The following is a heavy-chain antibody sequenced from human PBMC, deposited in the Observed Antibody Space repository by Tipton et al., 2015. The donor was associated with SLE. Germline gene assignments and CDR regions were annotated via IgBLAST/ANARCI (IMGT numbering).Heavy chain of an antibody. CDR1: GYTFTRYW. CDR3: ARQYHYSEKPDR. D-gene: IGHD2-2*01. J-gene: IGHJ4*02. Sequence: QLVQSGAEVKKPGESLRISCKGSGYTFTRYWINWVRQMPGKGLEWMGKIDPSDSYTNYSPSFQGHVSISADKSISTAYLQWSSLKASDTAMYYCARQYHYSEKPDRWGQGTLVTVSS. V-gene: IGHV5-10-1*01. CDR2: IDPSDSYT.